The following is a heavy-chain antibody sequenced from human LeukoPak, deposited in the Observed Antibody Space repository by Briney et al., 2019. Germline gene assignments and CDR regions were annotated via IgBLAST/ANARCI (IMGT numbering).Heavy chain of an antibody. Sequence: GGSLRPSCAASGFTFSSYSMNWVRQAPGKGLEWVSAISGSGGSTYYADSVKGRFTISRDNSKNTLYLQMNSLRAEDTAVYYCAKGYDSSGYYYVFAYRIDYWGQGTLVTVSS. CDR2: ISGSGGST. CDR1: GFTFSSYS. J-gene: IGHJ4*02. CDR3: AKGYDSSGYYYVFAYRIDY. D-gene: IGHD3-22*01. V-gene: IGHV3-23*01.